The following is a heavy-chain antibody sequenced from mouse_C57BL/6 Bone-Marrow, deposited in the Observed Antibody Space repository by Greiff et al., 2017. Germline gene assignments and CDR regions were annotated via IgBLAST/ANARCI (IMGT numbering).Heavy chain of an antibody. CDR1: GYTFTSYG. CDR2: IYPRSGNT. CDR3: ARRGLLRTGYAMDY. D-gene: IGHD1-1*01. Sequence: QVQLQQSGAELARPGASVKLSCKASGYTFTSYGISWVKQRTGQGLEWIGEIYPRSGNTYYNEKFKGKATLTAAKSSSTAYMELRSLTSEDSAVYFCARRGLLRTGYAMDYWGQGTSVTVSS. J-gene: IGHJ4*01. V-gene: IGHV1-81*01.